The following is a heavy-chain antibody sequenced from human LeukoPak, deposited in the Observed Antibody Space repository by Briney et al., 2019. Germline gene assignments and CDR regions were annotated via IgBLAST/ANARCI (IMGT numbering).Heavy chain of an antibody. CDR1: AYIFTSYA. V-gene: IGHV7-4-1*02. J-gene: IGHJ4*02. D-gene: IGHD3-22*01. CDR2: INTKTGNP. CDR3: ARGDYDSSGYYYFAY. Sequence: ASVKVSCKASAYIFTSYAINWVRQAPGQGLEWMGWINTKTGNPTYAQGFTRRFVFSLDTSVSKAYLQISSLEAEDTAVYYCARGDYDSSGYYYFAYWGQGTLVTVSS.